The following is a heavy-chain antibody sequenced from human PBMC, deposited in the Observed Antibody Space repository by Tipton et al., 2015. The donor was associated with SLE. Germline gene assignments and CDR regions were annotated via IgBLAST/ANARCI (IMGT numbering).Heavy chain of an antibody. J-gene: IGHJ3*02. CDR2: ISGSGTTT. CDR1: GFTFSSYA. Sequence: SLRLSCAASGFTFSSYAMSWVRQAPGKGLEWVSAISGSGTTTDYADSVKGRFTISRDNSKNTLYLQMNSLRAEDTAVYYCANVRFMPDDAFDIWGQGTMVTVSS. D-gene: IGHD2-2*01. V-gene: IGHV3-23*01. CDR3: ANVRFMPDDAFDI.